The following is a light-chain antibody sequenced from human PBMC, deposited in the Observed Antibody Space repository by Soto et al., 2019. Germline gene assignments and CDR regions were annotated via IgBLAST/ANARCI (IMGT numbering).Light chain of an antibody. Sequence: QSALTQPPSASGSPGQSVTISCTGTSSDVGGSNSVSWYQQHPGKAPKLMIYGVNKRPSGVPDRFSGSPSGNTASLTVSGLQAEDEADYHCSSYAGNNNLVFGGGTKLTVL. CDR3: SSYAGNNNLV. CDR2: GVN. CDR1: SSDVGGSNS. J-gene: IGLJ2*01. V-gene: IGLV2-8*01.